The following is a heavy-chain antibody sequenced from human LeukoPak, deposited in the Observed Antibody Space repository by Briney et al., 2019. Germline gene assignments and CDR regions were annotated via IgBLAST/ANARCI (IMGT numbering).Heavy chain of an antibody. J-gene: IGHJ4*02. Sequence: PGGSLRLSCAASGFTFSSYSMNWVRQAPGKGLEWVSSISSSSSYIYYAGSVKGRFTISRDNAKNSLYLQMNSLRAEDTAVYYCARDSTPTYYYDSSGYLADYWGQGTLVTVSS. CDR1: GFTFSSYS. CDR2: ISSSSSYI. V-gene: IGHV3-21*04. D-gene: IGHD3-22*01. CDR3: ARDSTPTYYYDSSGYLADY.